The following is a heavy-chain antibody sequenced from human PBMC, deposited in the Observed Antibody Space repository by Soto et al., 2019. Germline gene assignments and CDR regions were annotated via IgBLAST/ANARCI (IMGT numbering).Heavy chain of an antibody. CDR3: AGYYFDTSGYSNWCDP. J-gene: IGHJ5*02. CDR1: GGSISSGAYY. V-gene: IGHV4-31*03. CDR2: MHYSGSA. D-gene: IGHD3-22*01. Sequence: QVQLQESGPGLVKPSQTLSLTCTVSGGSISSGAYYWSWIRQHSGKGLEWIGYMHYSGSAYYNPSLKTRVTRSVDTSMNRFSLKLSSVTAADTAVYYCAGYYFDTSGYSNWCDPWGQGTLVTVSS.